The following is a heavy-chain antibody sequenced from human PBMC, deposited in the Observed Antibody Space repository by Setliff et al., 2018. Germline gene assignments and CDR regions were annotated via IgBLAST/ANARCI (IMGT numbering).Heavy chain of an antibody. CDR2: INAGNGNT. D-gene: IGHD2-21*01. J-gene: IGHJ5*02. CDR1: GYTFRTYA. CDR3: ARGGEYCDGVSCFSYNWFDM. Sequence: ASVKVSCKASGYTFRTYAIHWVRQAPGQRLEWMGWINAGNGNTRYSQKLQGRVTITMDTPATTVYMEVTSLRSEDTAVYYCARGGEYCDGVSCFSYNWFDMWGQGTLVTSPQ. V-gene: IGHV1-3*01.